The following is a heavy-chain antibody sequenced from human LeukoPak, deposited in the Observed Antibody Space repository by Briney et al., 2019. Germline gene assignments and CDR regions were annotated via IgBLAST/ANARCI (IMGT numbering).Heavy chain of an antibody. CDR3: ARVNPLMAPGAFDI. V-gene: IGHV3-7*01. CDR1: GFTFSSYG. D-gene: IGHD2-8*01. CDR2: IKQDGSEK. Sequence: PGRSLRLSCAASGFTFSSYGMHWVRQAPGKGLAWVANIKQDGSEKYYVDSVKGRFTISRDNARNSLYLQMNSLRAEDTAIFYCARVNPLMAPGAFDIWGQGTMVAVSS. J-gene: IGHJ3*02.